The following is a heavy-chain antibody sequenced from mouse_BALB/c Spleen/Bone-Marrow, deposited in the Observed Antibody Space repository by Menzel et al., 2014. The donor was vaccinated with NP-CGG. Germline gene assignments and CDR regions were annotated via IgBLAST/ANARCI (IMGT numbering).Heavy chain of an antibody. J-gene: IGHJ3*01. CDR1: GFNIKDTY. V-gene: IGHV14-3*02. CDR2: IDPANGDI. D-gene: IGHD2-1*01. Sequence: EVQLQESGAELAKPGASVKLSCTASGFNIKDTYMHWVKQRPEQGLEWIGRIDPANGDIIYDPKFQGKATITADTSSNTAYLQLSSLTSEDTAVYYCARGGNYGWFAYWGQGTLVTVSA. CDR3: ARGGNYGWFAY.